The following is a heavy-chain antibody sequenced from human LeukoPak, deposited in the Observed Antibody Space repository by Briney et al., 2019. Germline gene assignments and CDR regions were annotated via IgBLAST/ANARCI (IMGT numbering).Heavy chain of an antibody. CDR3: ARQSGSSGYYYRPFDY. V-gene: IGHV5-51*01. Sequence: GESLQISCKGSGYSFTSYWIGWVRQMPGKGLEWMGIIYPGDSDTRYSPSFQGQVTISADKSISTAYLQWSSLKASDTAMYYCARQSGSSGYYYRPFDYWGQGTLVTVSS. CDR2: IYPGDSDT. CDR1: GYSFTSYW. D-gene: IGHD3-22*01. J-gene: IGHJ4*02.